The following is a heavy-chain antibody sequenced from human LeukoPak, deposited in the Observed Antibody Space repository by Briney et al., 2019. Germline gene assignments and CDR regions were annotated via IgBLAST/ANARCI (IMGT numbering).Heavy chain of an antibody. V-gene: IGHV3-23*01. Sequence: GGSLRLSCAAAGFTFSSYGMSWIRQAPGKGLEWVSAISGSGGSTYYADSVKGRFTISRDNSKNTLYLQMNSLRAEDTAVYYCARRAGAYSHPYDYWGQGTLVTVSS. CDR2: ISGSGGST. J-gene: IGHJ4*02. D-gene: IGHD4/OR15-4a*01. CDR3: ARRAGAYSHPYDY. CDR1: GFTFSSYG.